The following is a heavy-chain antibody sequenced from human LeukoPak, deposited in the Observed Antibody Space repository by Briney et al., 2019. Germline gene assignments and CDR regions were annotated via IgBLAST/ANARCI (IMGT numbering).Heavy chain of an antibody. V-gene: IGHV3-23*01. CDR2: MSGDGDYT. D-gene: IGHD1-1*01. J-gene: IGHJ4*02. CDR3: ATPTAGTWHFDY. Sequence: GGSLRLSCAASGFTFTTSAMNWVRQAPGKGLEWVSAMSGDGDYTYYADSVKGRFTISRDNAKNSLYLQMNSLRAEDTAVYYCATPTAGTWHFDYWGQGTLVTVSS. CDR1: GFTFTTSA.